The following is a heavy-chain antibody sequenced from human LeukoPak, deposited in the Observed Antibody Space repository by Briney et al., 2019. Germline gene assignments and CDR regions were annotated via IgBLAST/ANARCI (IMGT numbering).Heavy chain of an antibody. CDR3: ARGPTYYDILTGYYGWYNWFDP. V-gene: IGHV4-39*07. J-gene: IGHJ5*02. CDR1: GGSISSSSYY. D-gene: IGHD3-9*01. CDR2: IYYSGST. Sequence: SETLSLTCTVSGGSISSSSYYWGWIRQPPGKGLEWIGSIYYSGSTYYNPSLKSRVTISVDTSKNQFSLKLSSVTAADTAVYYCARGPTYYDILTGYYGWYNWFDPWGQGTLVTVSS.